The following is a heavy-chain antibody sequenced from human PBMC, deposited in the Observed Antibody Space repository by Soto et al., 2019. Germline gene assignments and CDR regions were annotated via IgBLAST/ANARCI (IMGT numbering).Heavy chain of an antibody. CDR2: TYYRSRFFS. J-gene: IGHJ5*02. V-gene: IGHV6-1*01. CDR3: VRDRYSSSGWFDP. Sequence: SQTLSLTCAISGDSVSSYSAAWNWIRQSPSGGLEWLGRTYYRSRFFSDYAESVRSRIIINPDTSKNQFSLQLKSVTPEDTAVYYCVRDRYSSSGWFDPWGQGTPVTVSS. D-gene: IGHD3-10*01. CDR1: GDSVSSYSAA.